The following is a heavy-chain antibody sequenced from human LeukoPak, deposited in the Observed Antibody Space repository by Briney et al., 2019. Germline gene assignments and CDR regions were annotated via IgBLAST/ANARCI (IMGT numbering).Heavy chain of an antibody. Sequence: SETLSLTCTVSGGSISSYYWGWIRQPPGKGLEWIGYIFYIGSTNYNPSLKSRVTMSVDTSKNQFSLRLSSVTAADTAVYYCARQNGYSYGPIKGFNFDYWGQGTLVTVSS. J-gene: IGHJ4*02. V-gene: IGHV4-59*08. CDR1: GGSISSYY. D-gene: IGHD5-18*01. CDR2: IFYIGST. CDR3: ARQNGYSYGPIKGFNFDY.